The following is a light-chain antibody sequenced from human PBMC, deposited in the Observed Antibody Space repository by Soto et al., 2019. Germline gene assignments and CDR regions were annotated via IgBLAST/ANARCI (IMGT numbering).Light chain of an antibody. V-gene: IGKV3-15*01. CDR1: QRVGSN. CDR2: GAS. Sequence: IVMTQSPATLSVSPGDRVTLSCRASQRVGSNLAWYQQTPGQAPRLLIYGASTRASGVPARFIGSGFGTDFTLTIISLQSEDSAVYYCQHYNNWPPYTFGQGTKLEIK. J-gene: IGKJ2*01. CDR3: QHYNNWPPYT.